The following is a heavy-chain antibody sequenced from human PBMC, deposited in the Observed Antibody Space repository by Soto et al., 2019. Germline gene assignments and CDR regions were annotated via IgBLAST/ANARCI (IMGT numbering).Heavy chain of an antibody. CDR3: ARGPRIAAALY. CDR2: INPNNGDT. J-gene: IGHJ4*02. V-gene: IGHV1-2*02. CDR1: GYTFTAYF. Sequence: ASVKVSCKASGYTFTAYFLHWFRQAPGQGPEWVGWINPNNGDTKYAQNFQGRVTMTRDTSIATAYMELSRLDSDDTTMYYCARGPRIAAALYWGQGTLVTVSS. D-gene: IGHD6-13*01.